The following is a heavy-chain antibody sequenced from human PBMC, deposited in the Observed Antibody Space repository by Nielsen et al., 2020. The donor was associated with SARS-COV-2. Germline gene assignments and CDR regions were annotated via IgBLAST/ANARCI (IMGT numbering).Heavy chain of an antibody. V-gene: IGHV4-61*01. J-gene: IGHJ6*02. CDR1: GGSVSSGSYY. D-gene: IGHD6-19*01. CDR2: IYYSGST. CDR3: ARDEAVLIAVAGTGGMDV. Sequence: GSLRLSCTVSGGSVSSGSYYWSWIRQPPGKGLEWIGYIYYSGSTNCNPPLKSRVTISVDTSKNQFSLKLSSVTAADTAVYYCARDEAVLIAVAGTGGMDVWGQGTTVTVSS.